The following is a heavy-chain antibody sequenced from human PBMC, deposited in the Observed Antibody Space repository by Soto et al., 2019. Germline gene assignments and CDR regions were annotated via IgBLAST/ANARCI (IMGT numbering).Heavy chain of an antibody. D-gene: IGHD2-15*01. V-gene: IGHV4-31*03. CDR2: IYYSGST. CDR1: GGSISSGGYY. CDR3: ARSVRYCSGGSCYSGWVDY. J-gene: IGHJ4*02. Sequence: QVQLQESGPGLVKPSQTLSLTCTVSGGSISSGGYYWSWIRQHPGKGLEWIGYIYYSGSTYYNPSLKSRVTISVDTSKNQFSLKRSSVTAADTAVYYCARSVRYCSGGSCYSGWVDYWGQGTLVTVSS.